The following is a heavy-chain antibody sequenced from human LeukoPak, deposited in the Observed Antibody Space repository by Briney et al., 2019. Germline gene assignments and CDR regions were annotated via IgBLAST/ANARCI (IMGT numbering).Heavy chain of an antibody. CDR1: GFTFSSYA. D-gene: IGHD4-17*01. CDR3: AKDYWEQSDYVGAIAY. V-gene: IGHV3-23*01. CDR2: ISGSASST. Sequence: PGGSLRLSCAASGFTFSSYAMSWVRQAPGKGLEWVSAISGSASSTYYADSVKGRFTISRDNSKNTLFLQMNSLRAEDTAIYYCAKDYWEQSDYVGAIAYWGQGTLVTVSS. J-gene: IGHJ4*02.